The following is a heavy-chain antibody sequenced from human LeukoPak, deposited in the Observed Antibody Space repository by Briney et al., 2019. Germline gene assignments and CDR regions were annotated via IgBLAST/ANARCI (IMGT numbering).Heavy chain of an antibody. V-gene: IGHV3-11*01. D-gene: IGHD6-19*01. J-gene: IGHJ4*02. CDR1: GFTLSDFY. CDR3: GRETVAGTFHY. Sequence: GGSLRLSCVASGFTLSDFYMSWIRQAPGKGLEWLADIGSSDSIISYADSLRGRFTISRDYAKNSLHLQMNSLRDEDTAVYYCGRETVAGTFHYWGQGTLVTVSS. CDR2: IGSSDSII.